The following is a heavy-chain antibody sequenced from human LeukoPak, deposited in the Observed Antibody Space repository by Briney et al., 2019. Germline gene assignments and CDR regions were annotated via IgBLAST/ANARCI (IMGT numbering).Heavy chain of an antibody. J-gene: IGHJ3*02. Sequence: GGSLRLSCAASGFTVSSTYMSWLRQAPGKGLEWVSLIYTGGTTYYADSVKGRFTISRDNAKNSLYLQMDSLRAEDTAVYYCAKYQTGTWTSYDSSDIWGQGTLVTVSS. D-gene: IGHD1-7*01. V-gene: IGHV3-53*01. CDR1: GFTVSSTY. CDR2: IYTGGTT. CDR3: AKYQTGTWTSYDSSDI.